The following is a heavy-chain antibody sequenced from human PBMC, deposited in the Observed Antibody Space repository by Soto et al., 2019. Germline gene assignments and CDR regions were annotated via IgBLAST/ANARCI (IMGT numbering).Heavy chain of an antibody. V-gene: IGHV3-23*01. CDR1: GFTFSSYA. Sequence: GGSPRLSCAASGFTFSSYAMSWVRQAPGKGLEWVSAISGSGGSTYYADSVKGRFTISRDNSKNTLYLQMNSLRAEDTAVYYCAKAGSTTVVTPPYYYYGMDVWGQGTTVTVSS. D-gene: IGHD4-17*01. CDR2: ISGSGGST. J-gene: IGHJ6*02. CDR3: AKAGSTTVVTPPYYYYGMDV.